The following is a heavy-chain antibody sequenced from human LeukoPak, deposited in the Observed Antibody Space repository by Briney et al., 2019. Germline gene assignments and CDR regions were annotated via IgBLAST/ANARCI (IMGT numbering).Heavy chain of an antibody. CDR2: INPSGGST. D-gene: IGHD2-15*01. J-gene: IGHJ4*02. CDR1: GYTFTSYY. Sequence: GASVKVSCKASGYTFTSYYMHWVRQAPGQGLEWMGIINPSGGSTSYAQKFQGRVTITRDTSTSTVYMELSSLRSEDTAVYYCARVSTVSGGGSCYSYWGQGTLVTASS. V-gene: IGHV1-46*01. CDR3: ARVSTVSGGGSCYSY.